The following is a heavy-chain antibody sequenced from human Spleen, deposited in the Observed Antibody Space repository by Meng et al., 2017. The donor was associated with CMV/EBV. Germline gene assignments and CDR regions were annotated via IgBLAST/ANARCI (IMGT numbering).Heavy chain of an antibody. J-gene: IGHJ4*02. D-gene: IGHD6-19*01. CDR2: ISFNGNKK. V-gene: IGHV3-30*04. Sequence: FTFNTYALHWVRQASGKGLEWAAVISFNGNKKYYADSMKGRFTISRDNSKNTLYLQMNSLRPEDTAVYFCARDLQAAAYSTGWSSYWGQGILVTVSS. CDR1: FTFNTYA. CDR3: ARDLQAAAYSTGWSSY.